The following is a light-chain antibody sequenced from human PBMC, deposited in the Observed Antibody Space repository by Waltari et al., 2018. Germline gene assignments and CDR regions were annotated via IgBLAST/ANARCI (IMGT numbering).Light chain of an antibody. V-gene: IGKV3-20*01. CDR3: QHYVSLPVT. CDR1: QSVGRS. Sequence: EILLTQSQATLPLFPGERATLPCRASQSVGRSLAWYQQKPGQPPRLLIYGTSNRATGTPDRFSGGGSGTDFSLTISRLEPEDVAVYYCQHYVSLPVTFGQGTKVEIK. J-gene: IGKJ1*01. CDR2: GTS.